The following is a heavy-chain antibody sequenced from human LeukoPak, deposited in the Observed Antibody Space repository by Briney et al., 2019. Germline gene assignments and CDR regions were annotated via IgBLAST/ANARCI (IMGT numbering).Heavy chain of an antibody. CDR2: TSGSGGST. CDR1: GFTFSSYA. CDR3: PVRESYFDY. J-gene: IGHJ4*02. V-gene: IGHV3-23*01. Sequence: GGSLRLSCAASGFTFSSYAMSWVRQAPGKGLEWVSATSGSGGSTYYADSVKGRFTISRDNSKNTLYLQMNSLRAEDTAVYYCPVRESYFDYWGQGTLVTVSS.